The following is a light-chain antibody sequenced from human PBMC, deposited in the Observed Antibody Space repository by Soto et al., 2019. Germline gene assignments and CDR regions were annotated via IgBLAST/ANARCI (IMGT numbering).Light chain of an antibody. CDR1: QSVSRN. V-gene: IGKV3-15*01. CDR2: DES. CDR3: QQYGDWPPYT. Sequence: EIVMTQPPATLSVSPGESATLSCRASQSVSRNLAWYQQKTGQPHRLLIYDESTRATGVPARFGGSGSGTEFTLTISGLQSEDFAVYYCQQYGDWPPYTFGQGTKVEI. J-gene: IGKJ2*01.